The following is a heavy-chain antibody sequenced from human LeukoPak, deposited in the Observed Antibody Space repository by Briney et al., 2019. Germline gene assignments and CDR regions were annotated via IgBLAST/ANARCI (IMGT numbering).Heavy chain of an antibody. CDR3: ARVSYGDLYFDY. CDR1: GGSISSYY. V-gene: IGHV4-59*08. CDR2: IYYSGST. D-gene: IGHD4-17*01. J-gene: IGHJ4*02. Sequence: SETQSLTCTVSGGSISSYYWSWIRQPPGKGLEWIGYIYYSGSTNYNPSLKSRVTISADTSKTRFSLRLSSVTAADTAVYYCARVSYGDLYFDYWGQGTPVTVSS.